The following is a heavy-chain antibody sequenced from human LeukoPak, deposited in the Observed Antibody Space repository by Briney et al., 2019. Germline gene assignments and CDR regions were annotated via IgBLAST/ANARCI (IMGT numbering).Heavy chain of an antibody. D-gene: IGHD5-18*01. Sequence: SETLSLTCTVSGGSISSYYWSWIRQPPGKGLEWIGCIYYSGSTNYNPSLKSRVTISVDTSKNQFSLKLSSVTAADTAVYYCAKRQLWDWEGLDYWGQGTLVTVSS. CDR1: GGSISSYY. V-gene: IGHV4-59*08. CDR2: IYYSGST. J-gene: IGHJ4*02. CDR3: AKRQLWDWEGLDY.